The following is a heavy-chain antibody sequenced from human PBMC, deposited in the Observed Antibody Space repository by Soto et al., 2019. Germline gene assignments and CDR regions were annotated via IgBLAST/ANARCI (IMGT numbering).Heavy chain of an antibody. CDR3: AREGESTTGIFGVVTSYYGMDV. CDR2: TYYSGST. D-gene: IGHD3-3*01. J-gene: IGHJ6*02. CDR1: GGSISSYY. Sequence: PSETLSLTCTVSGGSISSYYWSWIRQPPGKGLEWIGYTYYSGSTNYNPSLKSRVTISVDTSKNQFSLKLSSVTAADTAVYYCAREGESTTGIFGVVTSYYGMDVWGQGTTVTVSS. V-gene: IGHV4-59*01.